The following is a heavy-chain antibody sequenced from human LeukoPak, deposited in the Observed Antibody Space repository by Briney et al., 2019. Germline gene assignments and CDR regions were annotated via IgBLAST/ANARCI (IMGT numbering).Heavy chain of an antibody. D-gene: IGHD2-15*01. CDR2: IYYSGST. J-gene: IGHJ4*02. Sequence: SETLSLTCTVSGGSISSYYWSWIRQPPGKGLEWIGYIYYSGSTNYNPSLKSRVTISVDTSKNQFSLKLSSVTAADTAVYYCARHPPGYCSGGSCYPPHFDYWGQGTLVTVSS. V-gene: IGHV4-59*08. CDR1: GGSISSYY. CDR3: ARHPPGYCSGGSCYPPHFDY.